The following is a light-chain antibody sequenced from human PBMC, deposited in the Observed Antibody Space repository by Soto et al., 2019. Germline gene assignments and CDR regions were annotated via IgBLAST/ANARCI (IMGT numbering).Light chain of an antibody. Sequence: QSALTQPPSVSGSPGQSVTISCTGTSSDVGSYNRVSWYQQPPGTAPKLMIYEVNNRPSGVPDRFSGSKSGNTASLTISGLQAEDEADYYCSSYTSSSTVAFGGGTKLTVL. CDR2: EVN. V-gene: IGLV2-18*02. J-gene: IGLJ3*02. CDR1: SSDVGSYNR. CDR3: SSYTSSSTVA.